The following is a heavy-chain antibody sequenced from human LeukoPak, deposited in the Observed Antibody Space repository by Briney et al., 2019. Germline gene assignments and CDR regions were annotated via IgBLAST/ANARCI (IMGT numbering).Heavy chain of an antibody. Sequence: ASVKVSCKASGYTFTSYDINWVRQATGQGLEWMGWMNPNSGNTGYAQKFQGRVTITRNTSISTAYMELSSLRSEDTAVYYCAIYNYYDSSGYYSTTNNWFDPWGQGTLVTVSS. CDR2: MNPNSGNT. D-gene: IGHD3-22*01. CDR3: AIYNYYDSSGYYSTTNNWFDP. CDR1: GYTFTSYD. J-gene: IGHJ5*02. V-gene: IGHV1-8*03.